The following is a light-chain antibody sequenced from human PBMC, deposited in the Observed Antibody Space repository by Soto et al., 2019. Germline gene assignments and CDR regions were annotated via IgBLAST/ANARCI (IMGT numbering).Light chain of an antibody. V-gene: IGKV1-39*01. J-gene: IGKJ5*01. Sequence: EIPLTQSPSALAASVGDRRTLTCRASRNVSIYLNWYQHKPGKGPTLLIHATSNLQIGGPSRFSGSGSGTEFTLTISSLEPEDFGTYYCQQSYKMPSFGQGTRLEIK. CDR3: QQSYKMPS. CDR2: ATS. CDR1: RNVSIY.